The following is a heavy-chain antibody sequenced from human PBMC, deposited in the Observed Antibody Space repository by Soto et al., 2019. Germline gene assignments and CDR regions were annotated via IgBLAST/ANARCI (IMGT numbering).Heavy chain of an antibody. J-gene: IGHJ4*02. CDR1: GYTLTELF. CDR3: ATIVNRLRYFDWLLTPPSEYYFDY. Sequence: ASVKVSCKVSGYTLTELFMHWVRQAPGKGLEWMGGFDPEDGETIYAQKFQGRVTMTEDTSTDTAYMELSSLRSEDTAVYYCATIVNRLRYFDWLLTPPSEYYFDYWGQGTLVTVSS. D-gene: IGHD3-9*01. CDR2: FDPEDGET. V-gene: IGHV1-24*01.